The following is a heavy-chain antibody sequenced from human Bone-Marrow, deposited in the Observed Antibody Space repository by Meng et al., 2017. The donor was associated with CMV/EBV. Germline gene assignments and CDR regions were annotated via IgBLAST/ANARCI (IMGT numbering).Heavy chain of an antibody. Sequence: SLSTSGVGVGWLRQPPGKALEWLALIYWNDDKRYSPSLKSRLTITKDTSKNQVVLTMTNMDPVDTATYYCAHRRPLESGSYFRWFDPWGQGTLVTVSS. V-gene: IGHV2-5*01. CDR3: AHRRPLESGSYFRWFDP. D-gene: IGHD1-26*01. J-gene: IGHJ5*02. CDR1: SLSTSGVG. CDR2: IYWNDDK.